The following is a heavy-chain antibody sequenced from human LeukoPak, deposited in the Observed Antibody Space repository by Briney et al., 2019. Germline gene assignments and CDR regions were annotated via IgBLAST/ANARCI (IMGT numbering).Heavy chain of an antibody. Sequence: AASAKVSCKASGYTFTGYYVHWVRQAPGQGLEWMGWINPNSGGTNYAQKFQGRVTMTRDTSISTAYMELSRLRSDDTAVYYCARDLYYDSSGYESDYWGQGTLVTVSS. CDR2: INPNSGGT. V-gene: IGHV1-2*02. CDR3: ARDLYYDSSGYESDY. D-gene: IGHD3-22*01. CDR1: GYTFTGYY. J-gene: IGHJ4*02.